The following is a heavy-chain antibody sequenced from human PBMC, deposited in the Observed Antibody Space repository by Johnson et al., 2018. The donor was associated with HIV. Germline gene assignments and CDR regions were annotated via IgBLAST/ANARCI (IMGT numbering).Heavy chain of an antibody. CDR3: ARDPGVVEAPRSRVDAFDI. D-gene: IGHD2-15*01. Sequence: QVQLVESGGGLVKPGGSLRLSCAASGFTFSDYYMSWIRQAPGKGLEWVSYISSSGSNIYYADSVKGRFTISRDNAKNSLYLQMNILRAEDTAVYYCARDPGVVEAPRSRVDAFDIWGQVTMVTVSS. V-gene: IGHV3-11*01. J-gene: IGHJ3*02. CDR2: ISSSGSNI. CDR1: GFTFSDYY.